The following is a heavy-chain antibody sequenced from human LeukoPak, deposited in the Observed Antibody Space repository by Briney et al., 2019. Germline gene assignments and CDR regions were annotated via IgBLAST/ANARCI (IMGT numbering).Heavy chain of an antibody. CDR1: GGSINNYY. J-gene: IGHJ4*02. Sequence: SETLSLTCTVSGGSINNYYWSWMRQPPGRGLEWIGYIYDSGSTNYNPSLQSRVTMSVDTSKNQFSLKLISVTAADTAVYYCARVRDGSGSYRRPIDSWGQGTLVTVSS. D-gene: IGHD3-10*01. V-gene: IGHV4-59*08. CDR2: IYDSGST. CDR3: ARVRDGSGSYRRPIDS.